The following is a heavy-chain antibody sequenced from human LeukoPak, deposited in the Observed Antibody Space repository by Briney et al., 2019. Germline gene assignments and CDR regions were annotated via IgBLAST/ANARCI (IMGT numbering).Heavy chain of an antibody. CDR1: GFTFSSYS. V-gene: IGHV3-48*04. CDR2: ISSSSSTI. Sequence: GGSLRLSCAASGFTFSSYSMNWVRQAPGKGLEWVSYISSSSSTIYYADSVKGRFTISRDNAKNSLYLQMNSLRAEDTAVYYCARGRWGNDILTGLYYFDYWGQGTLVTVSS. D-gene: IGHD3-9*01. J-gene: IGHJ4*02. CDR3: ARGRWGNDILTGLYYFDY.